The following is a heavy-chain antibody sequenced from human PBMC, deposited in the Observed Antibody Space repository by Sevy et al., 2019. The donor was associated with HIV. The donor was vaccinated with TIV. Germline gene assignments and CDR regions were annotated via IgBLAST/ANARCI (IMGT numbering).Heavy chain of an antibody. Sequence: ASVKVSCKASGYTFSGYYMHWVRQAPGQGLEWMGWMNPNSGGTNYAQKFQGRVTMTRDTSISTAYMELSRLRSDDTAVYYCARGFYYYDSSGYYWPWGQGTLVTVSS. D-gene: IGHD3-22*01. J-gene: IGHJ5*02. CDR2: MNPNSGGT. CDR1: GYTFSGYY. CDR3: ARGFYYYDSSGYYWP. V-gene: IGHV1-2*02.